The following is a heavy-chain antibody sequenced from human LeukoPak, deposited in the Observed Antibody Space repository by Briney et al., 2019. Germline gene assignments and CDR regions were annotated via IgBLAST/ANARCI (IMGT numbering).Heavy chain of an antibody. CDR2: ISSSSSYI. J-gene: IGHJ4*02. CDR3: ASLSVVVAATG. V-gene: IGHV3-21*01. D-gene: IGHD2-15*01. Sequence: GGSLRLSCAASGFTFSSYAMSWVRQAPGKGLEWVSSISSSSSYIYYADSVKGRFTISRDNAKNSLYLQMNSLRAEDTAVYYCASLSVVVAATGWGQGTLVTVSS. CDR1: GFTFSSYA.